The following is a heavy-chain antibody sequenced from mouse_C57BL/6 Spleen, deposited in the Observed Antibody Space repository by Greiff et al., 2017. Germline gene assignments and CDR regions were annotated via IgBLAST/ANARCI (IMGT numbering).Heavy chain of an antibody. CDR1: GYAFSSSW. Sequence: QVQLKQSGPELVKPGASVKISCKASGYAFSSSWMNWVKQRPGKGLEWIGRIYPGDGDTNYNGKFKGKATLTADKSSSTAYMRLSSLTSEDSAVYFCARERGLLYYFDYWGQGTTLTVSS. CDR2: IYPGDGDT. J-gene: IGHJ2*01. CDR3: ARERGLLYYFDY. D-gene: IGHD2-13*01. V-gene: IGHV1-82*01.